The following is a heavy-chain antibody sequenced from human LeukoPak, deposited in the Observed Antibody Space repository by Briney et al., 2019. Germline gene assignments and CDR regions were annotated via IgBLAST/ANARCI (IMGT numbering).Heavy chain of an antibody. CDR2: ISSSSSYI. CDR1: GFTFSSYS. V-gene: IGHV3-21*01. CDR3: ARGSAPRRYSSGWYYFDY. Sequence: PGGSLRLSCAASGFTFSSYSMNWVRQAPGKGLEWVSSISSSSSYIYYADSVKGRFTISRDNAKNSLYLQMNSLRAEDTAVYYCARGSAPRRYSSGWYYFDYWGQGTLVTVSS. J-gene: IGHJ4*02. D-gene: IGHD6-19*01.